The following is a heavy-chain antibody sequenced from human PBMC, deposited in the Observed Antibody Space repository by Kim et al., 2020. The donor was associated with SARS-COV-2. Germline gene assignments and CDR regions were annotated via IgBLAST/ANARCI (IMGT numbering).Heavy chain of an antibody. V-gene: IGHV4-31*02. J-gene: IGHJ4*02. CDR2: GT. D-gene: IGHD2-21*01. Sequence: GTYYNPSLKSRVTMSVDTSKNQFSLKLNSVTAADTAVYYCAREGLRYYFDPWGQGTLVTVSS. CDR3: AREGLRYYFDP.